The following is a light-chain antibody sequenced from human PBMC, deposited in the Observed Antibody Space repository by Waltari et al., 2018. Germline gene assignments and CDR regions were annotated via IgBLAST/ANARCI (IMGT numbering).Light chain of an antibody. CDR3: QQYDDWPRT. CDR2: RAS. J-gene: IGKJ1*01. Sequence: EIVMTQSPASLSVSPGDRVTLSCRASQSVGTSLAWYQQRPGRAPRLLVYRASTRASDIPARFSGSGSGTDFTLSISTLQSEEFAVYYCQQYDDWPRTFGQGTKVEIK. CDR1: QSVGTS. V-gene: IGKV3-15*01.